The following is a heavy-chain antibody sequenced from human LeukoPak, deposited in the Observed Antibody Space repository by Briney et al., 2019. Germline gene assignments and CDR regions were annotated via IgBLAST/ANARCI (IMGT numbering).Heavy chain of an antibody. J-gene: IGHJ4*02. CDR1: GFTFSSYD. Sequence: GGSLRLSCAASGFTFSSYDMHWVRQATGKGLEWVSAICTAGYTYYPGSVKGRFTISRENDETSLYLQMNSLRAGDTAVYYCARGAVPAAIGGLVDYWGQGTLVTVSS. CDR3: ARGAVPAAIGGLVDY. V-gene: IGHV3-13*01. D-gene: IGHD2-2*01. CDR2: ICTAGYT.